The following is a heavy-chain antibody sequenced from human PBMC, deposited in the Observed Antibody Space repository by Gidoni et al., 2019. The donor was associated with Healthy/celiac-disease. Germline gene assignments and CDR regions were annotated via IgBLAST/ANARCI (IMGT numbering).Heavy chain of an antibody. D-gene: IGHD3-3*01. CDR3: AREFLPGIEPP. V-gene: IGHV3-11*06. J-gene: IGHJ5*02. CDR1: RFTFSDYY. CDR2: IVSSSSYT. Sequence: QVQLVEPGGGLVKPGASLRPSCAASRFTFSDYYMSWIPQDPGKGLEWVSYIVSSSSYTNSAASVKGLFPLSSGNAKNSLSLQMSSLGAEDTAVYYCAREFLPGIEPPWGQGTLVTVSS.